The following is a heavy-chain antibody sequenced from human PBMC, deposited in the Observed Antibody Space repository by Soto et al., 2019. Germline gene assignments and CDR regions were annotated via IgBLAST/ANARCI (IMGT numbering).Heavy chain of an antibody. V-gene: IGHV3-21*01. Sequence: QAPGKGLEWVSSISSSSSYIYYADSVKGRFTISRDNAKNSLYLQMNSLRAEDTAVYYCARDYGDLGTKWGQGTLVTVSS. CDR3: ARDYGDLGTK. CDR2: ISSSSSYI. D-gene: IGHD4-17*01. J-gene: IGHJ4*02.